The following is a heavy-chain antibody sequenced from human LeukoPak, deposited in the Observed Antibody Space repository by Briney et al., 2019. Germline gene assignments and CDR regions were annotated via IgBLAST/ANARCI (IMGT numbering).Heavy chain of an antibody. CDR2: INHSGST. CDR1: GGSFSGYY. J-gene: IGHJ4*02. D-gene: IGHD3-10*01. V-gene: IGHV4-34*01. Sequence: SETLSLTCAVYGGSFSGYYWSWIRQPPGKGLEWIGEINHSGSTNYNPSLKSRVTISVDTSKNQFSLKLSSVTAADTAVYYCARAPYYYGSGSPGAVYWGQGTLVTVSS. CDR3: ARAPYYYGSGSPGAVY.